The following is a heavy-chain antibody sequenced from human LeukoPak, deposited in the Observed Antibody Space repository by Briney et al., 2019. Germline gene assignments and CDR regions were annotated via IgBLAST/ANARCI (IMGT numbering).Heavy chain of an antibody. D-gene: IGHD6-13*01. J-gene: IGHJ6*03. Sequence: GGSLRLSCAASGFTFSSYAMSWVRQAPGKGLEWASAISGSGGSTYYADSVKGRFTISRDNSKNTLYLQMNSLRAEDTAVYYCATIAAAGTSSYYYYYMDVWGKGTTVTVSS. V-gene: IGHV3-23*01. CDR2: ISGSGGST. CDR1: GFTFSSYA. CDR3: ATIAAAGTSSYYYYYMDV.